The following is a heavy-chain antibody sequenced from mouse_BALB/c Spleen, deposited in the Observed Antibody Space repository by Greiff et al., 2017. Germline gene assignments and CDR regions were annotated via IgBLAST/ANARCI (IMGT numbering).Heavy chain of an antibody. J-gene: IGHJ1*01. CDR1: GFNIKDTY. CDR2: IDPANGNT. Sequence: EVQLQESGAELVKPGASVKLSCTASGFNIKDTYMHWVKQRPEQGLEWIGRIDPANGNTKYDPKFQGKATITADTSSNTAYLQLSSLTSEDTAVYYCATMITSYWYFDVWGAGTTVTVSS. V-gene: IGHV14-3*02. D-gene: IGHD2-4*01. CDR3: ATMITSYWYFDV.